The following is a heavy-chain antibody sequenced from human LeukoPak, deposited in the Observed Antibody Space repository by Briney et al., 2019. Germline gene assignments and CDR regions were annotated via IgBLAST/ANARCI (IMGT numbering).Heavy chain of an antibody. V-gene: IGHV3-11*01. CDR3: ARGRYCSSTSCPEMDYYYGMDV. CDR2: ISSSGSTI. D-gene: IGHD2-2*01. J-gene: IGHJ6*02. Sequence: GGSLRLSCAASGFTFSDYYMSWIRQAPGKGLEWVSYISSSGSTIYYADSVKGRFTISRDNAKNSLYLQVNSLRAEDTAVYYCARGRYCSSTSCPEMDYYYGMDVWGQGTTVTVSS. CDR1: GFTFSDYY.